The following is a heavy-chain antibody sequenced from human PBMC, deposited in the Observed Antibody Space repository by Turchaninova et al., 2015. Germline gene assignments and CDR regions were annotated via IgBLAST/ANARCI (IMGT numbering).Heavy chain of an antibody. V-gene: IGHV7-4-1*02. Sequence: QVQLVHSGSELKTPGASVKVSCKASGYTFTSYAMNWGRQAPRQGLEWMGWINTNTGNPTYDQGFTGRFVFSLDTSVSTAYLQISSLKAEDTAVYYCAPYIYSNSAEYFQHWGQGTLVTVSS. J-gene: IGHJ1*01. CDR1: GYTFTSYA. CDR2: INTNTGNP. D-gene: IGHD4-11*01. CDR3: APYIYSNSAEYFQH.